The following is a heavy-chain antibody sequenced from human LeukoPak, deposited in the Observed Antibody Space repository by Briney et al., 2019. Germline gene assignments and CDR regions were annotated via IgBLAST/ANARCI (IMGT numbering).Heavy chain of an antibody. J-gene: IGHJ3*01. V-gene: IGHV4-4*07. CDR2: IYTSGTT. CDR3: ARVFHD. Sequence: SETLSLTCTVSRGSISSDYWSWIRQPAGKGLEWIGLIYTSGTTNYNPSLKSRVTMSLEPSKNQFSLELNSVTAADTAVYYCARVFHDWGQGTMVTVSS. CDR1: RGSISSDY.